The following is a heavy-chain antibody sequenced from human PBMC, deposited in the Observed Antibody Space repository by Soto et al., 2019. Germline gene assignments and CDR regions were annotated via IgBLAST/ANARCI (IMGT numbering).Heavy chain of an antibody. CDR3: ARDRRFLEWLDY. CDR2: IWYDGSNK. J-gene: IGHJ4*02. CDR1: GFTFTSYG. V-gene: IGHV3-33*01. D-gene: IGHD3-3*01. Sequence: HLVESGGGVVQPGRSLTLSCVASGFTFTSYGIHWVRPAPGKGLEWVAVIWYDGSNKYYGDSVKGRFSISRDNSENTVYLQMNSLRAEDTAVYYCARDRRFLEWLDYWGQGTLVSVSS.